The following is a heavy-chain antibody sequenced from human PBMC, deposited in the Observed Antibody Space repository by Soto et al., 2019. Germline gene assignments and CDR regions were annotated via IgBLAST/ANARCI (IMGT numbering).Heavy chain of an antibody. CDR3: ARVAAAMKHYGMDV. Sequence: ASVKVSCKASGYTFTGYYMHWVRQAPGQGLEWMGWISAYNGNTNYAQKLQGRVTMTTDTSTSTAYMELRSLRSDDTAVYYCARVAAAMKHYGMDVWGQVTTVTVSS. V-gene: IGHV1-18*04. J-gene: IGHJ6*02. D-gene: IGHD6-25*01. CDR2: ISAYNGNT. CDR1: GYTFTGYY.